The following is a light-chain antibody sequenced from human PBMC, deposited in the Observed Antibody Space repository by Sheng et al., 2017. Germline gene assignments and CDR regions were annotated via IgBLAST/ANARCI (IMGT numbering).Light chain of an antibody. CDR1: NFGRES. V-gene: IGLV3-21*03. CDR3: QVWDISSDPPVV. CDR2: DTS. J-gene: IGLJ1*01. Sequence: SYVLTQPPSVSVAPGKTANITCGGINFGRESVHWYQQRPGQAPILVVSDTSDRPSGIPERFSGSNSGNTATLTIRRVEAGDAADYYCQVWDISSDPPVVFGTGTKVTVL.